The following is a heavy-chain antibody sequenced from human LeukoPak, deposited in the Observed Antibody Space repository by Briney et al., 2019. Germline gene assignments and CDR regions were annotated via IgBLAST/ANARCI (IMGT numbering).Heavy chain of an antibody. D-gene: IGHD6-13*01. V-gene: IGHV3-23*01. CDR3: AKSFGPVIAAAGTGAD. CDR1: GFTFSTYG. Sequence: GSLRLSCAASGFTFSTYGMSWVRQAPGKGLEWVSDISGSGGSTYYADSVKGRFTISRDNSKNTLYLQMNSLRAEDTAVYYCAKSFGPVIAAAGTGADWGQGILVTVSS. CDR2: ISGSGGST. J-gene: IGHJ4*02.